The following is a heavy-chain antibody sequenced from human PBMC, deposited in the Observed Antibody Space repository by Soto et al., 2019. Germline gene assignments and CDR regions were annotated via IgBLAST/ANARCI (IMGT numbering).Heavy chain of an antibody. CDR2: ISYDGSNK. CDR1: GFTFSSYG. CDR3: AKEIAAAGNYYYYGMDV. J-gene: IGHJ6*02. Sequence: AGSLRLSCAASGFTFSSYGMHLVRQAPGKGLEWVAVISYDGSNKYYADSVKGRFTISRDNSKNTLYLQMNSLRAEDTAVYYCAKEIAAAGNYYYYGMDVWGQGTTVTVS. V-gene: IGHV3-30*18. D-gene: IGHD6-13*01.